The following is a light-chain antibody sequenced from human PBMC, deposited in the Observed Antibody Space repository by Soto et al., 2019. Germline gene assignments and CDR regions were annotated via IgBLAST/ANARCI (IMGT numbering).Light chain of an antibody. V-gene: IGKV1-27*01. CDR1: QGISNF. Sequence: DIQMTQSPSSLSASVGDRVSITCRASQGISNFLAWYQHKPGKVPKLLIYAASTLQSGVPSRFSGSGSGTDFTLTISSLQPEDVATYYCQKYNSATSLTFGGGTKVEIK. J-gene: IGKJ4*01. CDR2: AAS. CDR3: QKYNSATSLT.